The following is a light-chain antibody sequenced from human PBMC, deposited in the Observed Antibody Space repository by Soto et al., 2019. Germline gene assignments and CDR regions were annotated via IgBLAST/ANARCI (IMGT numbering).Light chain of an antibody. CDR1: QGISSY. J-gene: IGKJ4*01. CDR2: AAS. Sequence: AIRMTQSPSSFSASTGDRVTITCRASQGISSYLAWYQQKPGKAPKLLIYAASTLQSGVPSRFSGSGSGTDFTLTISCLQSEDFATYYCQQYNSYSPLTFGGGTKVDNK. CDR3: QQYNSYSPLT. V-gene: IGKV1-8*01.